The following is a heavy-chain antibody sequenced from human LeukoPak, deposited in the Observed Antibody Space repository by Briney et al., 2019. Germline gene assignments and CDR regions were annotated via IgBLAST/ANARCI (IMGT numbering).Heavy chain of an antibody. J-gene: IGHJ4*02. CDR2: ISGSGGST. CDR3: AKERGYNWGYFDY. Sequence: GGSLRLSCAASRFTFSSYAMSWVRQAPGKGLEWVSAISGSGGSTYYADSVKGRFTISRDNSKNTLYLQMKSLRAEDTAVYYCAKERGYNWGYFDYWGQGTLVTVSS. V-gene: IGHV3-23*01. D-gene: IGHD1-1*01. CDR1: RFTFSSYA.